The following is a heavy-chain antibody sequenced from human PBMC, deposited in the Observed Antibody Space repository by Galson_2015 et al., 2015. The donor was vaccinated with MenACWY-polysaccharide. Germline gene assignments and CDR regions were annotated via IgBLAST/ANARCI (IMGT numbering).Heavy chain of an antibody. D-gene: IGHD3-22*01. Sequence: CAISGDSVSSNSAAWNWIGQSPSRGLEWLGRTYYRSKWYNYYAVSVKSRITINPDTSKNQFSLQLNSVTPEDTAVYYCARDSEYYYDSSGYYLPYYFDYWGQGTLVTVSS. CDR3: ARDSEYYYDSSGYYLPYYFDY. J-gene: IGHJ4*02. CDR2: TYYRSKWYN. CDR1: GDSVSSNSAA. V-gene: IGHV6-1*01.